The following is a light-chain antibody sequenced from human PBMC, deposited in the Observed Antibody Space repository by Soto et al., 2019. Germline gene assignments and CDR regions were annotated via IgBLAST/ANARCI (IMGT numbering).Light chain of an antibody. J-gene: IGKJ2*01. CDR3: QQRSNWPYT. CDR1: QSVSSY. Sequence: EIVLTQSPATLSLSPGERATLSCRASQSVSSYLAWYQQKPGQAPRLLIYDASNRATGIPARFSGSGSGTDFTLTISSLEPEDFAVYYCQQRSNWPYTFGQGT. CDR2: DAS. V-gene: IGKV3-11*01.